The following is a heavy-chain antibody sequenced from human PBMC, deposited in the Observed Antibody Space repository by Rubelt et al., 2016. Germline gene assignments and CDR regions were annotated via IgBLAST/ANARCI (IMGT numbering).Heavy chain of an antibody. CDR1: GFTFSTYS. D-gene: IGHD7-27*01. V-gene: IGHV3-21*01. J-gene: IGHJ2*01. CDR3: ARDRNWGRSNWYFDL. CDR2: ISSSSSYI. Sequence: LRLSCAASGFTFSTYSMNWVRQAPGKGLEWVSSISSSSSYIYYADSVKGRFTISRDNSKNMVYLQMNSLRAEDTAVYYCARDRNWGRSNWYFDLWGRGTLVTVSS.